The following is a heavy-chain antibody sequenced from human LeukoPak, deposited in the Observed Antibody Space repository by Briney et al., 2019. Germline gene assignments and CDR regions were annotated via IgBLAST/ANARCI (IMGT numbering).Heavy chain of an antibody. J-gene: IGHJ5*02. CDR1: GGSFSGYY. D-gene: IGHD3-16*02. Sequence: SETLSLTCAVYGGSFSGYYWSWIRQPPGKGLEWIGEINHSGSTNYNPSLKSRVTTSVDTSKNQFSLKLSSVTAADTAVCYCARVNVMITFGGVIARITWFDPWGQGTLVTVSS. V-gene: IGHV4-34*01. CDR2: INHSGST. CDR3: ARVNVMITFGGVIARITWFDP.